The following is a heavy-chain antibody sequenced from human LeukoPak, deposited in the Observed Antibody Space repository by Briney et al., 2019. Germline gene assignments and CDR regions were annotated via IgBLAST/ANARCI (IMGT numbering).Heavy chain of an antibody. Sequence: GGSLRLSRAASGFTFSSYSMNWVRQAPGKGLEWVSSISSSSSYIYYADSVKGRFTISRDNSKNTLYLQMNSLRAEDTAVYYCAKDKDDILTGYYLYWGQGTLITVSS. V-gene: IGHV3-21*04. CDR1: GFTFSSYS. CDR3: AKDKDDILTGYYLY. D-gene: IGHD3-9*01. CDR2: ISSSSSYI. J-gene: IGHJ4*02.